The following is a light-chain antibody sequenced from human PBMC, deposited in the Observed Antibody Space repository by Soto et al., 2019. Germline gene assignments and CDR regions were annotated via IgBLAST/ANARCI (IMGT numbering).Light chain of an antibody. CDR3: QQRSTWPPIT. V-gene: IGKV3-11*01. CDR2: DAS. J-gene: IGKJ5*01. Sequence: EIVMTQSPATVSVSPGERATLSCRASQSVSSYLAWYQQKPGQAPRLLIYDASNRATGIPARFSGSGSGTDFTLTISSLEPEDFAVYYCQQRSTWPPITFGQGTRLEIK. CDR1: QSVSSY.